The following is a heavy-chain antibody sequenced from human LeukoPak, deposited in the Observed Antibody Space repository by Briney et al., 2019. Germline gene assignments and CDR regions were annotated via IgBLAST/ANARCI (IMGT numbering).Heavy chain of an antibody. D-gene: IGHD3-16*01. Sequence: GVLRLSCAASGFTFSSYSMNWVRQAPGKGLEWVSSISSSSSYICYADSVKGRFTISRDNAKNSLYLQMNSLRAEDTAVYYCAKGGFDPWGQGTLVTVSS. CDR3: AKGGFDP. J-gene: IGHJ5*02. V-gene: IGHV3-21*01. CDR2: ISSSSSYI. CDR1: GFTFSSYS.